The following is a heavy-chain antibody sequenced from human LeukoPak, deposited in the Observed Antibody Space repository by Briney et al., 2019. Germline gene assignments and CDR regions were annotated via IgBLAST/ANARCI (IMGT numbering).Heavy chain of an antibody. V-gene: IGHV4-59*11. J-gene: IGHJ6*03. CDR1: GGSISSHY. Sequence: SETLSLTCTVSGGSISSHYWSWIRQPPGKGLEWIGYIYYSGSTNYNPSLKSRLTISIDTSKNRFSLKLSSVTAADTAVYYCARGMASFRYYYMDVWGKGTTVTVSS. D-gene: IGHD5-24*01. CDR2: IYYSGST. CDR3: ARGMASFRYYYMDV.